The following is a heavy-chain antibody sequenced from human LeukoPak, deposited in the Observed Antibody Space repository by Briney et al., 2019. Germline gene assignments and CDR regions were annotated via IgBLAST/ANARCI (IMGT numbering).Heavy chain of an antibody. V-gene: IGHV4-34*01. J-gene: IGHJ4*02. Sequence: SETLSLTCAVYGGSFSGYYWSWIRQPPGKGLEWIGEINHSGSTNYNPSLKSRVTISVDTSKNQFSLKLSSVTAADTAVYYCASYGSSGWYYWGQGTLVTVSS. CDR2: INHSGST. CDR3: ASYGSSGWYY. CDR1: GGSFSGYY. D-gene: IGHD6-19*01.